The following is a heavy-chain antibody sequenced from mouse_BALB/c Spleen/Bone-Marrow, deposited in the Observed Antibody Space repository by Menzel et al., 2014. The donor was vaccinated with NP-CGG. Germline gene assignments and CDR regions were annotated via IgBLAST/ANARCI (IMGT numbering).Heavy chain of an antibody. D-gene: IGHD2-3*01. CDR2: INPNNGDT. CDR1: GYTFTDYN. J-gene: IGHJ3*01. Sequence: SGPELVKPGASVKIPCKASGYTFTDYNMDWGKQRHGKSLEWIGDINPNNGDTIYNQKFKGKASLTVYKSSSTTYMELRSLTSGDTAVSCCVRGGFYGEWFAYWGRGTVVAVST. CDR3: VRGGFYGEWFAY. V-gene: IGHV1-18*01.